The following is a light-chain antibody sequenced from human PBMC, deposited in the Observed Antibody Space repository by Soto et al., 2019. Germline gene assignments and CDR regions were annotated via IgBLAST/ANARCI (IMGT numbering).Light chain of an antibody. CDR2: DVS. J-gene: IGLJ1*01. Sequence: QSALTQPRSVSGSPGQSVTISCTGTSSDVGGYNYVSWYQQHPGKAPKLMIYDVSKRPSGVPDRFSGSKSGNTASLTISGLQSEYDADYYCCSYAGSYTFYVFGTGTRVT. V-gene: IGLV2-11*01. CDR1: SSDVGGYNY. CDR3: CSYAGSYTFYV.